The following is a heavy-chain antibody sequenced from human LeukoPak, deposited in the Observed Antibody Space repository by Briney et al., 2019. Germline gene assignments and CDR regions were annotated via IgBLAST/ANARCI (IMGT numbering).Heavy chain of an antibody. D-gene: IGHD1-1*01. V-gene: IGHV1-69*05. CDR3: ARVATNEEYYFDY. J-gene: IGHJ4*02. CDR1: GGTFSSYA. Sequence: SVKVSCKASGGTFSSYAISWVRQAPGQGLEWTGGIIPIFGTANYAQKFQGRVTITTDESTSTAYMELSSLRSEDTAVYYCARVATNEEYYFDYWGQGTLVTVSS. CDR2: IIPIFGTA.